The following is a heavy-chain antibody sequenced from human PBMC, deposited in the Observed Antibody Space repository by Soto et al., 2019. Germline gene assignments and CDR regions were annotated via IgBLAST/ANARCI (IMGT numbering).Heavy chain of an antibody. CDR1: GGSISSGGYY. D-gene: IGHD4-17*01. Sequence: SETLSLTCTVSGGSISSGGYYWSWIRQHPGKGLEWIGYIYYSGSTYYNPSLKSRVTISVDTSKNQFSLKLSSVTAADTAVYYCARDLAVYGDYTPHFDYWGQGTLVTVSS. V-gene: IGHV4-31*03. CDR3: ARDLAVYGDYTPHFDY. J-gene: IGHJ4*02. CDR2: IYYSGST.